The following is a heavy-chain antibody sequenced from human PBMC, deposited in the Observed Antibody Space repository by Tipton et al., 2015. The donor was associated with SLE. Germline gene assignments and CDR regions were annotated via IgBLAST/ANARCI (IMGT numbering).Heavy chain of an antibody. CDR2: INHSGST. J-gene: IGHJ3*02. D-gene: IGHD6-19*01. CDR1: GGSFSGYH. Sequence: TLSLTCAVYGGSFSGYHWSWIRQPPGKGLEWIGEINHSGSTNYNPSLKSRVTISVDTSKNQFSLKLSSVTAADTAVYYCARGTYSSGWSDAFDIWGQGTMVTVSS. CDR3: ARGTYSSGWSDAFDI. V-gene: IGHV4-34*01.